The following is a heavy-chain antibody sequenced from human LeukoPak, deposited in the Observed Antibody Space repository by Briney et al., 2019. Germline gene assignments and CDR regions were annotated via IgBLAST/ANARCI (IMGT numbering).Heavy chain of an antibody. CDR2: INWNGGRA. CDR1: GFTLDDYG. V-gene: IGHV3-20*04. Sequence: GGSLRLSCAASGFTLDDYGMSWVRHAPGKGLEWVSGINWNGGRARYVDSVKGRFTISRDNAKNSLYLQMNSLRVEDTALYYCARGRVVVTLVAFDIWGQGTMVIVST. J-gene: IGHJ3*02. CDR3: ARGRVVVTLVAFDI. D-gene: IGHD3-22*01.